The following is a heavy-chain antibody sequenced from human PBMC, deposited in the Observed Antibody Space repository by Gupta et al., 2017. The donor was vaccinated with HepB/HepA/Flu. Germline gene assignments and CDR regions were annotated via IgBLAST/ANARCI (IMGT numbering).Heavy chain of an antibody. V-gene: IGHV4-39*02. D-gene: IGHD5-18*01. Sequence: QLQLQESGPGLVKPSATVSLTCTVSGGSISSSSYYWGWIRQPPGKGLEWIGSIYYSGSTYYNPSLKSRVTISVDTSKNQFSLKLSSVTAADTAVYYCARELDTAMAQPNWFDPWGQGTLVTVSS. CDR3: ARELDTAMAQPNWFDP. CDR2: IYYSGST. J-gene: IGHJ5*02. CDR1: GGSISSSSYY.